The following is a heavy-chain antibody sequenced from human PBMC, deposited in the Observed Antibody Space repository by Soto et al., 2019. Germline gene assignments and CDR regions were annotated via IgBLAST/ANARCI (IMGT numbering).Heavy chain of an antibody. J-gene: IGHJ5*02. CDR2: ISSSSSYI. D-gene: IGHD3-9*01. CDR3: ARDRAERFDWISSWFDP. Sequence: GGSLRLSCAASGFTFSSYSMNWVRQAPGKGLEWASSISSSSSYIYYADSVKGRFTISRDNAKNSLYLQMNSLRAEDTAVYYCARDRAERFDWISSWFDPWGQGTLVTVSS. V-gene: IGHV3-21*01. CDR1: GFTFSSYS.